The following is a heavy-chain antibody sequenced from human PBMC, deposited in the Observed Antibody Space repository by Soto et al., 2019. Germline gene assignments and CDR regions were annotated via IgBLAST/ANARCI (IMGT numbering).Heavy chain of an antibody. V-gene: IGHV1-58*02. CDR2: IVVGSGNT. CDR1: GFTFSSSA. Sequence: QMQLVQSGPEVKKPGTSVKVSCKASGFTFSSSAMQWVRQARGQRREWIGWIVVGSGNTNYAQKFQERVTITRDMSTSPAHMELRSLRSEDTAVYYCAAGDYGVYYYYGMDVWGQGTTVTVSS. CDR3: AAGDYGVYYYYGMDV. J-gene: IGHJ6*02. D-gene: IGHD4-17*01.